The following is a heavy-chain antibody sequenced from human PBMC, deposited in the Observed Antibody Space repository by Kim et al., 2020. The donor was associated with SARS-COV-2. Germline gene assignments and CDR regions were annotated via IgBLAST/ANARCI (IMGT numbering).Heavy chain of an antibody. D-gene: IGHD3-22*01. Sequence: ASVKVSCKPSGYTFINYDIHWVRQATGQGLEWMGWVNPNSGNTGYAQKFQGRVTMTRDSSISTAYMELNTLRSDDTAVYYCARGHSSGFYFGFWGQGTLVTVSS. CDR1: GYTFINYD. CDR3: ARGHSSGFYFGF. CDR2: VNPNSGNT. V-gene: IGHV1-8*01. J-gene: IGHJ4*02.